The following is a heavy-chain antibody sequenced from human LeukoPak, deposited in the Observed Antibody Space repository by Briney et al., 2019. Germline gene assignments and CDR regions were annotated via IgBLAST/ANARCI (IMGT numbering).Heavy chain of an antibody. Sequence: GALRLSCAASGFTFSSYGMHWVRQAPGKGLEWVAVISYDGSNKYYADSVKGRFTISRDNSKNTLYLQMNSLRAEDTAVYYCAKKGDYYDSSGYRLDYWGQGTLVNVSS. D-gene: IGHD3-22*01. J-gene: IGHJ4*02. CDR1: GFTFSSYG. CDR2: ISYDGSNK. CDR3: AKKGDYYDSSGYRLDY. V-gene: IGHV3-30*18.